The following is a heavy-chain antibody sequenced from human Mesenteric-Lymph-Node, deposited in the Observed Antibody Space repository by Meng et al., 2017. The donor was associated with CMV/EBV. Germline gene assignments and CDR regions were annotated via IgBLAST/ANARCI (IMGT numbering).Heavy chain of an antibody. CDR1: GFTFSSYA. D-gene: IGHD2-2*01. CDR3: GVVPAAMGGRSDY. J-gene: IGHJ4*02. CDR2: ISYDGSNK. Sequence: ASGFTFSSYAMHWVRQAPGKGLEWVAVISYDGSNKYYADSVKGRFTISRDNSKNTLYLQMNSLRAEDTAVYYCGVVPAAMGGRSDYWGQGTLVTVSS. V-gene: IGHV3-30-3*01.